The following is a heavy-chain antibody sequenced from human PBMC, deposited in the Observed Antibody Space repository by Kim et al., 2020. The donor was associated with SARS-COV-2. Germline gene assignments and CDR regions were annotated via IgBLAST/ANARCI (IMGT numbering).Heavy chain of an antibody. V-gene: IGHV1-3*01. CDR3: ARDPSNIVVVPAATLIYYFDC. J-gene: IGHJ4*02. CDR1: GYTFTSYA. D-gene: IGHD2-2*01. Sequence: ASVKVSCKASGYTFTSYAMHWVRQAPGQRLEWMGWINAGNGNTKYSQKFQGRVTITRDTSASTAYMELSSLRSEDTAVYYCARDPSNIVVVPAATLIYYFDCWGQGTLVTVSS. CDR2: INAGNGNT.